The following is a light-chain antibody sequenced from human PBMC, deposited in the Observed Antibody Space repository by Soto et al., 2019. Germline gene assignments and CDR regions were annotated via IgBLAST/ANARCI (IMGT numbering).Light chain of an antibody. Sequence: EIVMTQSPATLSVSPGETATLSCRASQSVSSKLAWYQQKPGQAPRLLIYDASTRATGIPARFSGSGSGTEFTLTISSLQSEDFAVYYCQQYNNWPMYTFGQGTKLEIK. CDR2: DAS. CDR3: QQYNNWPMYT. J-gene: IGKJ2*01. CDR1: QSVSSK. V-gene: IGKV3-15*01.